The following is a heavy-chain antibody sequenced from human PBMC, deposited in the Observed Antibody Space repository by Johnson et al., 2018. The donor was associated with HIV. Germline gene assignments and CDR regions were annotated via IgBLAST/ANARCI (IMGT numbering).Heavy chain of an antibody. CDR3: ARDAVISSGWYNVNAFDI. V-gene: IGHV3-11*01. Sequence: QEQLVESGGGLVKPGGSLRLSCAASGFTFSDYYMAWIRQTPGKGLEWVAYITSSGATKYYVDSVKGRFTISRDNAKNSLYLQMNTLRAEDTAVYYCARDAVISSGWYNVNAFDIWGQGTMVTVSS. J-gene: IGHJ3*02. CDR2: ITSSGATK. CDR1: GFTFSDYY. D-gene: IGHD6-19*01.